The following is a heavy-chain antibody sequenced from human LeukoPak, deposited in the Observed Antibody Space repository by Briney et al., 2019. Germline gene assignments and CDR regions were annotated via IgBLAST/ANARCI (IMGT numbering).Heavy chain of an antibody. J-gene: IGHJ4*02. Sequence: PSETLSLTCAVYGESFSGYYWSWIRQSPDKGLEWIGQINHSGSAAYNPSLKSRLTISVGSSKNQFSLELASVTAADTAVYYCARGLRRSVERHYTGGWYYFDYWGQGTLVTVSS. CDR2: INHSGSA. D-gene: IGHD6-19*01. CDR1: GESFSGYY. CDR3: ARGLRRSVERHYTGGWYYFDY. V-gene: IGHV4-34*01.